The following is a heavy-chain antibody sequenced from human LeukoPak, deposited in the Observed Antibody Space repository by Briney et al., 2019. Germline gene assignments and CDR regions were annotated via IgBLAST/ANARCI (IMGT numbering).Heavy chain of an antibody. CDR1: GYTFTGYY. CDR2: INPNSGGT. CDR3: AIGGLLWFGELSDPSFDY. J-gene: IGHJ4*02. D-gene: IGHD3-10*01. V-gene: IGHV1-2*06. Sequence: ASVKVSCKASGYTFTGYYMHWVRQAPGQGLEWMGRINPNSGGTNYAQKFQGRVTMTRDTSISTAYMELSRLRSDDTAVSYCAIGGLLWFGELSDPSFDYWGQGTLVTVSS.